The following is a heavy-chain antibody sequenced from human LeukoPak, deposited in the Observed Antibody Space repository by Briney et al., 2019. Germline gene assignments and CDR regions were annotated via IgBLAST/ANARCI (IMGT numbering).Heavy chain of an antibody. V-gene: IGHV4-59*12. Sequence: SETLSLTCTVSGGSISSYYWSWIRQPPGKGLEWIGYIYYSGSTNYNPSLKSRVTISVVTSKNQFSLKLSSVTAADTAVYYCAGETKYAFDIWGQGTMVTVSS. CDR3: AGETKYAFDI. CDR1: GGSISSYY. CDR2: IYYSGST. J-gene: IGHJ3*02.